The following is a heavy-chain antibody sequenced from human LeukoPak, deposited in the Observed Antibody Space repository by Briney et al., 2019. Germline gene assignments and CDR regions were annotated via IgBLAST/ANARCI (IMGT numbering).Heavy chain of an antibody. Sequence: GGSLRLSCAASGFTFSSYEMNWVRQAPGKGLEWLSYISSSGSTIYYADSVKGRFTISRDNAKNSLYLQMNSLRAEDTAVYYCARAVRLVGATFDYWGQGTLVTVSS. V-gene: IGHV3-48*03. CDR1: GFTFSSYE. D-gene: IGHD1-26*01. CDR3: ARAVRLVGATFDY. J-gene: IGHJ4*02. CDR2: ISSSGSTI.